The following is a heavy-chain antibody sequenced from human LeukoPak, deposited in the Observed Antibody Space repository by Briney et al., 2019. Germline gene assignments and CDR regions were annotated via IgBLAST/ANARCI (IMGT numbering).Heavy chain of an antibody. D-gene: IGHD5-18*01. Sequence: SETLSLTCAVYGGSFSGYYWSWIRQPPGKGLEWIGEINHSGSTNYNPSLKSRVTISVDTSKNQFSLKLSSVTAADTAVYYCARPGGYSYGYMSRGYYFDYWGQGTLVTVSS. CDR1: GGSFSGYY. CDR2: INHSGST. CDR3: ARPGGYSYGYMSRGYYFDY. J-gene: IGHJ4*02. V-gene: IGHV4-34*01.